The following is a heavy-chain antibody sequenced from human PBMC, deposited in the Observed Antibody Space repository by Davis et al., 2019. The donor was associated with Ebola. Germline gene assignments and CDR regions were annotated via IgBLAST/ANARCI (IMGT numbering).Heavy chain of an antibody. J-gene: IGHJ2*01. V-gene: IGHV4-59*11. CDR3: ARSVFYDSTGYYVHWYYDL. CDR2: SYYGGRT. Sequence: MPSETLSLTCTVSGGSIRTHYWSWIRQSPGKGLGWIGYSYYGGRTDYNPSLKSRAFISVDTSKNHFSLNLSSVTAADTAIYYCARSVFYDSTGYYVHWYYDLWGRGTLVTVSS. D-gene: IGHD3-22*01. CDR1: GGSIRTHY.